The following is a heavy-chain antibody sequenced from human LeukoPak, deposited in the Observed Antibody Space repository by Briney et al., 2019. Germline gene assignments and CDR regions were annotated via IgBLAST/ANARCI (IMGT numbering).Heavy chain of an antibody. CDR1: GFTPSRHW. J-gene: IGHJ4*02. V-gene: IGHV3-7*01. CDR2: IKEYASEE. D-gene: IGHD6-25*01. CDR3: AIAAGWELGY. Sequence: PGGSLRLSCAVSGFTPSRHWMSWVRQTPEQGREWLANIKEYASEENYVASVTGRFTISRDNAQNSLYLQMNSLRAEDTAVYYCAIAAGWELGYWGQGTLVTVSS.